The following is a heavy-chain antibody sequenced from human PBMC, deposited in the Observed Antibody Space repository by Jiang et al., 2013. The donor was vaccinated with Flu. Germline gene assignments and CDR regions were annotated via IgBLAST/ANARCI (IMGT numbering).Heavy chain of an antibody. V-gene: IGHV4-59*01. CDR1: GGSISNYY. D-gene: IGHD2-15*01. CDR3: ARERGILIGLI. J-gene: IGHJ4*02. CDR2: IYYSGTT. Sequence: ETLSLTCTVSGGSISNYYWSWIRQPPGKGLEWIGYIYYSGTTNYNPSLKSRVTISVDTSKNQFSLKLSSVTTADTAVYYCARERGILIGLIWGQGTLVTVSS.